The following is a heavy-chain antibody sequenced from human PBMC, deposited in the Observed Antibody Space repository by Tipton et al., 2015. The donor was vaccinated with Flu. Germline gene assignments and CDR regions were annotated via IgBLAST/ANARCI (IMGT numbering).Heavy chain of an antibody. CDR2: IYYSGST. J-gene: IGHJ4*02. D-gene: IGHD3-22*01. CDR1: GGSISSSSYY. Sequence: TLSLTCTVSGGSISSSSYYWGWIRQPPGKGLEWIGSIYYSGSTYYNRSLKSRVTISVDTSKNQFSLKLSSVTAADTAVYYCARLSGYFLDYWGQGTLVTVSS. CDR3: ARLSGYFLDY. V-gene: IGHV4-39*01.